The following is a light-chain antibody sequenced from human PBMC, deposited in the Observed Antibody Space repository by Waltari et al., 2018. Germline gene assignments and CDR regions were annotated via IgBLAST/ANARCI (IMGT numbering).Light chain of an antibody. V-gene: IGLV2-11*01. Sequence: QSALTQPRSVSGSPGPSVTMSCTGTTSDVGGYNYVSWYQQHAGKVPKLMIYDVTKRPSGVPDRFSGSKSGNTASLTISGLQAEDEADYYCCSYSGTYTFVVFGGGTKLTVL. J-gene: IGLJ2*01. CDR1: TSDVGGYNY. CDR3: CSYSGTYTFVV. CDR2: DVT.